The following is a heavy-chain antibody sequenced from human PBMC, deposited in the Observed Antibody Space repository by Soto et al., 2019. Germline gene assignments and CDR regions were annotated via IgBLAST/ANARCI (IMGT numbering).Heavy chain of an antibody. CDR1: GFTFSSYA. Sequence: GGSLRLSCAASGFTFSSYAMSWVRQAPGKGLEWVSAISGSGGSTYYADSVKGRFTISRDNSKNTLYLQMNSLRAEDTAVYYCAKSFEYQLLASYFDYWGQGTLVTVSS. D-gene: IGHD2-2*01. V-gene: IGHV3-23*01. CDR3: AKSFEYQLLASYFDY. J-gene: IGHJ4*02. CDR2: ISGSGGST.